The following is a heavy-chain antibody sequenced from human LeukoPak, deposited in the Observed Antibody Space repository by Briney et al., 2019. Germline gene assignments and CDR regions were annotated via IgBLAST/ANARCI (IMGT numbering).Heavy chain of an antibody. Sequence: PGGSLRLSCAASGFTFSSYSMNWVRQAPGKGLEWVSYISSSSSTIYYADSVKGRFTISRDNAKNSLYLQMNSLRAEDTAVYYCTRGGAVGSGYFDYTMDVWGQGTTVTVSS. CDR1: GFTFSSYS. J-gene: IGHJ6*02. CDR2: ISSSSSTI. V-gene: IGHV3-48*04. D-gene: IGHD3-22*01. CDR3: TRGGAVGSGYFDYTMDV.